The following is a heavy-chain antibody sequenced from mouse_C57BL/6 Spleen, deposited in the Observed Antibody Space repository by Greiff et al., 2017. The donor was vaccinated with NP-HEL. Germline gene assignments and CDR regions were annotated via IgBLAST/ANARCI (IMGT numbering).Heavy chain of an antibody. D-gene: IGHD1-1*01. CDR1: GYTFTSYW. V-gene: IGHV1-59*01. CDR3: ARTPDYYGSTYYAMDY. CDR2: IDPSDSYT. Sequence: QVQLQQPGAELVRPGTSVKLSCKASGYTFTSYWMHWVKQRPGQGLEWLGVIDPSDSYTNYHQKFKGKATLTVDTSSSTAYMQLSSLTSEDSAVYYCARTPDYYGSTYYAMDYWGQGTSVTVSS. J-gene: IGHJ4*01.